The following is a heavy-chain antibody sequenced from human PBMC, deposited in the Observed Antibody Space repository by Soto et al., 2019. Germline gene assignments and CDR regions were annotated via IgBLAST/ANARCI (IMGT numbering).Heavy chain of an antibody. Sequence: QVQLVQSGVEVKKPGASVKVSCKASGYTFTNYAISWVRQAPGRGLEWMGWVNTYNGNPNYAQIFQVRVTMTTDTSTGTAYMELRSLKSDASAVYYCARDSQYSTDWQRFDSWGQGTLVTVSS. J-gene: IGHJ4*02. D-gene: IGHD6-6*01. CDR1: GYTFTNYA. CDR3: ARDSQYSTDWQRFDS. CDR2: VNTYNGNP. V-gene: IGHV1-18*01.